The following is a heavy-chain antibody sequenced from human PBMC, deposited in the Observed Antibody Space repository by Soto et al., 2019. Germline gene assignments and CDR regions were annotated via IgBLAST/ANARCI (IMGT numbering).Heavy chain of an antibody. CDR3: ARVGLPTKGYYYYGVDV. CDR1: GYTFTSYA. J-gene: IGHJ6*02. Sequence: QVQLVQSGAEVKKPGASVKVSCKASGYTFTSYAMHWVRQAPGQKLDGMGGINAGNGNTKHSQKFQGRVTIHRDTSASTAYIELSSLRSKDTAVYYCARVGLPTKGYYYYGVDVWGQGTTVTVSS. V-gene: IGHV1-3*01. D-gene: IGHD1-26*01. CDR2: INAGNGNT.